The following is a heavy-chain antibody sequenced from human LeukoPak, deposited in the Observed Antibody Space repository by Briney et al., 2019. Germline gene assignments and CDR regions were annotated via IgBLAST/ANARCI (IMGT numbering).Heavy chain of an antibody. J-gene: IGHJ4*02. V-gene: IGHV3-11*04. D-gene: IGHD3-10*01. CDR3: ARGIRITMVRGALGY. CDR1: GFTFSDYY. Sequence: PGGSLRLSCAASGFTFSDYYMSWIRQAPGKGLEWVSYISSSSSTIYYADSVKGRFTISRDNAKNSLYLQMNSLRAEDTAVYYCARGIRITMVRGALGYWGQGTLVTVSS. CDR2: ISSSSSTI.